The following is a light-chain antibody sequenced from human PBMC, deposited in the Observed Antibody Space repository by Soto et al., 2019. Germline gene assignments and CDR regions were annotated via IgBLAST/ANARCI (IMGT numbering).Light chain of an antibody. Sequence: MSQSPYSLSASVGEKIIITCRASRDVGSDVSWYQQKPGQAPKLLIYAASNLYTGVPSRFSGSRSGTEFTLTISSLQPEDFASYYCLQDYGDSWTFGQGTKVDIK. CDR3: LQDYGDSWT. V-gene: IGKV1-6*01. J-gene: IGKJ1*01. CDR1: RDVGSD. CDR2: AAS.